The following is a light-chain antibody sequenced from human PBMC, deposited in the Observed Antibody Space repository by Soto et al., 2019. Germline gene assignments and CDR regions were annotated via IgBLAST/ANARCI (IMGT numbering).Light chain of an antibody. Sequence: QSALAQPRSLSGSPGQAVTISCTGTSSDVGVYNYVSWYQQYPGKAPKIMSYDVSKRPSGVPDRFSGSKSDNACSLSISGLQAEDEADYYCCSYAGSYTFVFGIGTKVTV. CDR2: DVS. V-gene: IGLV2-11*01. CDR3: CSYAGSYTFV. J-gene: IGLJ1*01. CDR1: SSDVGVYNY.